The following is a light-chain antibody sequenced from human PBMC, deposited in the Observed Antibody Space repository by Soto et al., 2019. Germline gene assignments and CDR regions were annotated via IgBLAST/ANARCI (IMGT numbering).Light chain of an antibody. CDR3: QQYHDWPPVT. Sequence: EIVMTQSPATLSVSPGERATLSCRASQTISTNLAWYQQKPGQAPRLLIHGASTRATGVPARFSGSGSGTEFTPTITSLQSEDVAVYFCQQYHDWPPVTFGGGTKVEIK. CDR2: GAS. CDR1: QTISTN. V-gene: IGKV3-15*01. J-gene: IGKJ4*01.